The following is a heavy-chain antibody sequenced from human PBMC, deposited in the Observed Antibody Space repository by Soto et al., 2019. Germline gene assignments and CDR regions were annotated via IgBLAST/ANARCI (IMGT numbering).Heavy chain of an antibody. D-gene: IGHD2-2*01. CDR2: IYHSGST. CDR1: GGSISSSNW. Sequence: QVQLQESGPGLVKPSGTLSLTCAVSGGSISSSNWWSWVRQLPGKGLEWIGEIYHSGSTNYNPSLKSRVPISVDKSKNQFSLKLSSVTAADTAVYYCARVVGGYYYGMDVWGQGTTVTVSS. V-gene: IGHV4-4*02. J-gene: IGHJ6*02. CDR3: ARVVGGYYYGMDV.